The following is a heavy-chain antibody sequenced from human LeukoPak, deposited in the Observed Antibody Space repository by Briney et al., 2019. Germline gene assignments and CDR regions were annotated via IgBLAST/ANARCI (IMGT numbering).Heavy chain of an antibody. CDR2: ISHDGTTT. CDR1: GFTFSDYS. CDR3: VSRFDY. Sequence: PGGSLRLSCEASGFTFSDYSLHWVRQAPDKGLEWVAAISHDGTTTYYADSVQGRFTISRDNSKNTLYLQMDSLRDEDTAVYHCVSRFDYWGQGTLVTVSS. J-gene: IGHJ4*02. V-gene: IGHV3-30*03.